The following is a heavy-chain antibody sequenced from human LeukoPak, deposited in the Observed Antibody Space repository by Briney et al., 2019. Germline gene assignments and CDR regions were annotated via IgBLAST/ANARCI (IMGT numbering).Heavy chain of an antibody. CDR3: SRTRYDYWSDPYYYYGMDV. CDR2: IYYSGNT. Sequence: SETLSLTCTVSGGSLTSTGYYWGWIRQPPGKGLEWIGHIYYSGNTYYNPSLKSRVTISVDTSKNQFSLKLSSVTAADTAVYYCSRTRYDYWSDPYYYYGMDVWGQGTTVTVSS. D-gene: IGHD3/OR15-3a*01. J-gene: IGHJ6*02. V-gene: IGHV4-39*01. CDR1: GGSLTSTGYY.